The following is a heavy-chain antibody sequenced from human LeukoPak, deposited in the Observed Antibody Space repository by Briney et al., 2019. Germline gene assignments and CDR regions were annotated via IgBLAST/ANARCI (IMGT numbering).Heavy chain of an antibody. Sequence: GGSLRLSCAASGFTFSTYVMSWVRQAPGKGLEWVSDISGSGGSTYYADSVKGRFTVSRDNSKNTLYLQMSSLRADDTAVYYCAKGPRQQLVTRFDNWGQGTLVTVSS. CDR2: ISGSGGST. J-gene: IGHJ4*02. D-gene: IGHD6-13*01. CDR3: AKGPRQQLVTRFDN. V-gene: IGHV3-23*01. CDR1: GFTFSTYV.